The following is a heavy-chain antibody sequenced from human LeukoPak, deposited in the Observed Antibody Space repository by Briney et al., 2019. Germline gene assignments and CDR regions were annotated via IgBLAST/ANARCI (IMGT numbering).Heavy chain of an antibody. D-gene: IGHD4-17*01. CDR3: AKGYHDYGDTRFDY. CDR2: ISSSSSYI. V-gene: IGHV3-21*04. J-gene: IGHJ4*02. Sequence: GGSLRLSCAASGFTFSSYSMNWVRQAPGKGLEWVSSISSSSSYIYYADSVKGRFTISRDNSKNTLFLQMNSLRVEDTAVYYCAKGYHDYGDTRFDYWGQGTLVTVSS. CDR1: GFTFSSYS.